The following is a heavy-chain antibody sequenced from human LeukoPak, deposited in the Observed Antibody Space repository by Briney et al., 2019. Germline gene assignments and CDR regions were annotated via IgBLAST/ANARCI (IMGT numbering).Heavy chain of an antibody. CDR2: INHSGST. J-gene: IGHJ4*02. V-gene: IGHV4-34*01. Sequence: SETLSLTCAVYGGSFSGYYWSWLRQPPGKGLEWIGEINHSGSTNYNPSLKSRVTISVDTSKNQFSLKLSSVTAADTAVYYCASSGYSSSWYGNYWGQGTLVTVSS. D-gene: IGHD6-13*01. CDR1: GGSFSGYY. CDR3: ASSGYSSSWYGNY.